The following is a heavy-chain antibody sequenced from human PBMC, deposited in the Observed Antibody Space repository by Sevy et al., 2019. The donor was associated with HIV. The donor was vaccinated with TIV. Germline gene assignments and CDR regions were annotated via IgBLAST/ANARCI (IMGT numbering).Heavy chain of an antibody. V-gene: IGHV3-73*01. J-gene: IGHJ6*02. D-gene: IGHD6-6*01. Sequence: GGSLRLSCAASGFTFSDAAMHWVRQASGKGLEWIGRIRSKANTYTTAYAASVKGRFIIARDDSKNTTYLQMNRLRPEDTDKYYSTFSSDYDKYGWDVWGQGTTVTVSS. CDR1: GFTFSDAA. CDR2: IRSKANTYTT. CDR3: TFSSDYDKYGWDV.